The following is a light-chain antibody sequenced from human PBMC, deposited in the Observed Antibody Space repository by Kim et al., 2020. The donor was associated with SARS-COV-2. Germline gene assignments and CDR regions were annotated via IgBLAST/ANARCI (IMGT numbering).Light chain of an antibody. Sequence: QTATLTCTGNNNNVGNQGAAWLQQHQGHPPKLLSYRNNTRPSGISERFSASRSGDTASLTITALQPEDETDYYCSAWDSSLNVWVFGGGTQLTVL. CDR2: RNN. V-gene: IGLV10-54*04. J-gene: IGLJ3*02. CDR3: SAWDSSLNVWV. CDR1: NNNVGNQG.